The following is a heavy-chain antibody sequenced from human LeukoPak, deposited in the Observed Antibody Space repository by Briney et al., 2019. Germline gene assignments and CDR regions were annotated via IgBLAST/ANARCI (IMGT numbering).Heavy chain of an antibody. Sequence: PSETLSLTCTVSGGSISSYYWSWIRQPPGKGLEWIGYIYYSGSTNYNPSLKSRVTISVDTSKNQFSLKLSSVTAADTAVYYCASQRAPYYDSSDFYYDNYIFDYWGQGTLVTVSS. CDR1: GGSISSYY. J-gene: IGHJ4*02. V-gene: IGHV4-59*01. CDR2: IYYSGST. D-gene: IGHD3-22*01. CDR3: ASQRAPYYDSSDFYYDNYIFDY.